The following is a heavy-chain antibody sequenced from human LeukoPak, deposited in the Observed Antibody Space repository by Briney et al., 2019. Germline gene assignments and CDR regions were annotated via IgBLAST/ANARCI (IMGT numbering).Heavy chain of an antibody. CDR2: VIPIFGTA. CDR1: GGTFSCYA. D-gene: IGHD2-2*01. Sequence: ASVKVSCKASGGTFSCYAISWVRQAPGQGLEWMGGVIPIFGTANYAQKFQGRVTVTADESTSTAYMELSSLRSEDTAVYYCAAGYCSSTSCVYYYYYYMDVWGKGTTVTISS. CDR3: AAGYCSSTSCVYYYYYYMDV. V-gene: IGHV1-69*13. J-gene: IGHJ6*03.